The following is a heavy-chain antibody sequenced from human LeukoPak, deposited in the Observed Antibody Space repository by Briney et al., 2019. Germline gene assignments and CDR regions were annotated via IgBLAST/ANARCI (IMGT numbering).Heavy chain of an antibody. Sequence: SGGSLRLSCAASGSTFSSYGMHWVRRAPGKGLEWVAVIWYDGSNKYYADSVKGRFTISRDNSKNTLYLQMNSLRAEDTAVYYCAILSGYSLDYWGQGTLVTVSS. CDR1: GSTFSSYG. J-gene: IGHJ4*02. D-gene: IGHD5-18*01. CDR3: AILSGYSLDY. CDR2: IWYDGSNK. V-gene: IGHV3-33*01.